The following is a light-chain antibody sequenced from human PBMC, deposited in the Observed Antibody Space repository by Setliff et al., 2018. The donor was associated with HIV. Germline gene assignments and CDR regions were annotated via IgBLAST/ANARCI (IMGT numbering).Light chain of an antibody. CDR1: NSNIGAGYD. CDR3: QSYDNRLSEEV. Sequence: QSVLTQPPSVSGAPGQRVTISCTGSNSNIGAGYDVHWYQQLPGTAPKLLMYGNGNRPSGVPDRFSDSKSGTSASLAITGLHAEDEADYYCQSYDNRLSEEVFGTWTKVTVL. CDR2: GNG. J-gene: IGLJ1*01. V-gene: IGLV1-40*01.